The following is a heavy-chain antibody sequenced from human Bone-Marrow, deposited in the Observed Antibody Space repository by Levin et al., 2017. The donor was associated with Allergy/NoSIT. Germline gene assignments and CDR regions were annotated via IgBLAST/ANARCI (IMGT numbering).Heavy chain of an antibody. Sequence: ASVKVSCKVSGYTFSSHDMNWVRQAPGQGLEWMGWINTKTGNPNYASGFTGRFVFSLDTSVSTAYLQISSLKAEDTAVYFCASWAGYISDWTGPFDYWGQGTLVTVSS. CDR3: ASWAGYISDWTGPFDY. D-gene: IGHD6-19*01. J-gene: IGHJ4*02. CDR1: GYTFSSHD. V-gene: IGHV7-4-1*02. CDR2: INTKTGNP.